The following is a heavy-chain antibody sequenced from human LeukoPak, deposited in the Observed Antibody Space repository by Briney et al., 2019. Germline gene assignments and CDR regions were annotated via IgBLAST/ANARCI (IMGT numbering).Heavy chain of an antibody. D-gene: IGHD2-2*01. CDR3: ARDAYCSTTSCKEYFDL. CDR1: GFTFSTYS. CDR2: ISSRSSYI. Sequence: GGSLRLSCAASGFTFSTYSGNWVRQAPGKGLEWVSSISSRSSYIYYADSVKGRFTISRDNAKNSLYLQMNSLRAEDTAVYYCARDAYCSTTSCKEYFDLWGRGTLVTVSS. V-gene: IGHV3-21*01. J-gene: IGHJ2*01.